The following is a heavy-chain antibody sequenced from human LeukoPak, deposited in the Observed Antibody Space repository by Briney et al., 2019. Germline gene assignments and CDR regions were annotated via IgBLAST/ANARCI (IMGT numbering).Heavy chain of an antibody. CDR2: IYSGGST. Sequence: GGSLRLSCAASGFTVSSNYMSWVRQAPGKGLEWVSVIYSGGSTYYADSVKGRFTISRDNSKNSLYLQMNSLRAEDTAVYYCARDPSSWYGYYYMDVWGKGTTVTISS. D-gene: IGHD6-13*01. V-gene: IGHV3-53*01. CDR3: ARDPSSWYGYYYMDV. CDR1: GFTVSSNY. J-gene: IGHJ6*03.